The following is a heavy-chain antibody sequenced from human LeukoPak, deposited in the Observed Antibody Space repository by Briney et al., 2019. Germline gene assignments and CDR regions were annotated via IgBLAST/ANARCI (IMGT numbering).Heavy chain of an antibody. CDR2: INPNSGGT. V-gene: IGHV1-2*02. CDR3: ARSDSYRIGVFDY. CDR1: GYTFTGYY. Sequence: ASVTVSCKASGYTFTGYYMHWVRQAPGQGLEWMGWINPNSGGTNYAQKFQGRVTMTRDTSISTAYMELSRLRSDDTAVYYCARSDSYRIGVFDYWGQGTLVTVSS. D-gene: IGHD5-18*01. J-gene: IGHJ4*02.